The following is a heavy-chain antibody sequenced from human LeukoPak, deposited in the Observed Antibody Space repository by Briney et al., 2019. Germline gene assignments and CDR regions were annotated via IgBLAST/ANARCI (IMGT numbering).Heavy chain of an antibody. CDR3: ASSWGCGYSYGYRRAFDY. D-gene: IGHD5-18*01. Sequence: SETLSLTCAVYGGSFSGYYWSWIRQPPGEGLEWIGEINHSGSTNYNPSLKSRVTISVDTSKNQFSLKLSSVTAADTAVYYCASSWGCGYSYGYRRAFDYWGQGTLVTVSS. CDR2: INHSGST. V-gene: IGHV4-34*01. CDR1: GGSFSGYY. J-gene: IGHJ4*02.